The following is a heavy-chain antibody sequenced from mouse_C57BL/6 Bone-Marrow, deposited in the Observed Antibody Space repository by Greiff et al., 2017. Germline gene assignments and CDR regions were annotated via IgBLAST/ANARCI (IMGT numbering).Heavy chain of an antibody. CDR3: ARNGGSGRGFAY. CDR2: IWSGGST. J-gene: IGHJ3*01. CDR1: GFSLTSYG. D-gene: IGHD4-1*01. Sequence: VKLMESGPGLVQPSQSLSITCTVSGFSLTSYGVHWVRQSPGKGLAWLGVIWSGGSTDYNAAFISRLSISKDNSKSQVFFKMNSLQADDTAIYYCARNGGSGRGFAYWGQGTLVTVSA. V-gene: IGHV2-2*01.